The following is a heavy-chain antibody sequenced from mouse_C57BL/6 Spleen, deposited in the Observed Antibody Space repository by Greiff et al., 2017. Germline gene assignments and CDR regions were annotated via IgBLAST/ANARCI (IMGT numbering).Heavy chain of an antibody. D-gene: IGHD2-5*01. V-gene: IGHV1-26*01. CDR3: ARSSNYHYYAMDY. J-gene: IGHJ4*01. CDR1: GYTFTDYY. CDR2: INPNNGGT. Sequence: EVQLQQSGPELVKPGASVKISCKASGYTFTDYYMNWVKQSHGKSLEWIGDINPNNGGTSYNQKFKGKATLTVDKSSSTAYMELRSLTAEDSAVYYCARSSNYHYYAMDYWGQGTSVTVSS.